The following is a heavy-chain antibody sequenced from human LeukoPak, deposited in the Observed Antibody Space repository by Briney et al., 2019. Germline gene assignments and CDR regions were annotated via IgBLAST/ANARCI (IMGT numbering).Heavy chain of an antibody. V-gene: IGHV3-11*01. CDR2: ISSSGSTI. D-gene: IGHD3-3*01. J-gene: IGHJ4*02. CDR1: GFTFSDYY. Sequence: PGGSLRLSCAASGFTFSDYYMSWIRQAPGKGLEWVSYISSSGSTIYYADSVKGRFTISRDNAKNSLYLQMNSLRAEDTAVYYCAREVRFLEWLFLDYWGQGTLVTVSS. CDR3: AREVRFLEWLFLDY.